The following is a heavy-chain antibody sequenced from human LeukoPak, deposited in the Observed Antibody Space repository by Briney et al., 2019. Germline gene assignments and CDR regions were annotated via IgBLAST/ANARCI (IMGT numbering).Heavy chain of an antibody. CDR3: ARDGIYCSGSSCYPVEIDY. CDR2: MNPNSGNT. J-gene: IGHJ4*02. CDR1: GYTSGYTFSSN. Sequence: ASEKVSCKASGYTSGYTFSSNINWVRQATGQGLEWMGWMNPNSGNTGYAQKFQGRVTITRNTSISTAYMELSRLRSDDTAVYYCARDGIYCSGSSCYPVEIDYWGQGTLVTVSS. V-gene: IGHV1-8*03. D-gene: IGHD2-15*01.